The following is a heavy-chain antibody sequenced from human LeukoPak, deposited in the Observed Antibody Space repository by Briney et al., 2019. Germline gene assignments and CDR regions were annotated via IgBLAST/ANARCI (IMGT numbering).Heavy chain of an antibody. V-gene: IGHV4-59*01. CDR2: AYYSGST. CDR1: GGSITGYY. D-gene: IGHD5-18*01. CDR3: VRTLGGYTYGPFDY. J-gene: IGHJ4*02. Sequence: SETLSLTCTVSGGSITGYYWGWLRQHPGKGLEWIGYAYYSGSTNYNPSLQSRVTMSVDTSKNQFSLKLSSVTAADTAVYYCVRTLGGYTYGPFDYWGQGTLVTVSS.